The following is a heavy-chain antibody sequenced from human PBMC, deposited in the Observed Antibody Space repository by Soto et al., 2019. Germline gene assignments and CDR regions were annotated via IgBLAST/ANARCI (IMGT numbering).Heavy chain of an antibody. CDR3: ARTDGIEADSHYYGMDV. D-gene: IGHD6-13*01. V-gene: IGHV5-10-1*01. CDR2: IDPSDSYT. J-gene: IGHJ6*02. Sequence: GESLKISCKGSGYIFTSYWISWVRQMPGKGLEWMGRIDPSDSYTNYSPSFQGHVTISADKSISTAYLQWSSLKASDTAMYYCARTDGIEADSHYYGMDVCGQGNTVTVSS. CDR1: GYIFTSYW.